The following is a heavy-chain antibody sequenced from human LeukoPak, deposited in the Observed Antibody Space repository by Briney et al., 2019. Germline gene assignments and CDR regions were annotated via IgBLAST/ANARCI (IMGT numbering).Heavy chain of an antibody. CDR3: AREAIGYSSSWYVPNYFDY. J-gene: IGHJ4*02. CDR2: IYYSGST. Sequence: SETLSLTCTVSGGSISSYYWSWIRQPPGKGLEWIGYIYYSGSTNYNPSLKSRVTISVDTSKNQFSLKLSSVTAADTAVYYCAREAIGYSSSWYVPNYFDYWGQGTLVIVSS. V-gene: IGHV4-59*01. D-gene: IGHD6-13*01. CDR1: GGSISSYY.